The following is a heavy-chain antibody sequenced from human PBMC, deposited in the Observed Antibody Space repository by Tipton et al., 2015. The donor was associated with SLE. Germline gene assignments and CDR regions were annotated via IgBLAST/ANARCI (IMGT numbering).Heavy chain of an antibody. Sequence: SLRLSCAASGFTFSSYAMHWVRQAPGKGLEWVAVIWYDGSTKYQADAVKGRFTISRDNSKNTLYLQMNSLRAEDTAVYYCAARILPERWAFDIWGQGTMVTVSS. V-gene: IGHV3-33*01. CDR1: GFTFSSYA. J-gene: IGHJ3*02. CDR2: IWYDGSTK. D-gene: IGHD2-15*01. CDR3: AARILPERWAFDI.